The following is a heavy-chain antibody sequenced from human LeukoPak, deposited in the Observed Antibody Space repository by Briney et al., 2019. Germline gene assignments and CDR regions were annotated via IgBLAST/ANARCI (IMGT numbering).Heavy chain of an antibody. CDR2: IYYSGST. Sequence: SQTLSLTCTVSGGSISSGGYYWSWIRQHPGKGLEWIGYIYYSGSTYYNPSLKSRVTISVDTSKNQFSLKLSSVTAADTAVYYCARDSSLSGNLVTVSGGDYWGQGTLITVSS. J-gene: IGHJ4*02. D-gene: IGHD1-26*01. CDR1: GGSISSGGYY. CDR3: ARDSSLSGNLVTVSGGDY. V-gene: IGHV4-31*03.